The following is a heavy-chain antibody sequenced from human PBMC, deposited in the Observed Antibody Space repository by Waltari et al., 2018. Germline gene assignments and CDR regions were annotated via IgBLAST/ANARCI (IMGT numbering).Heavy chain of an antibody. Sequence: EVQLVESGGALGQPGGSLRLSCAASGFTFSSYEMNWVRQAPGKGLEWVSYISSSGSTIYYADSVKGRFDISRDNSRNTLYLQMDSLRAEDTAVYFCARDQYGESFYYAMNVWGQGTAVTVSS. J-gene: IGHJ6*02. CDR3: ARDQYGESFYYAMNV. V-gene: IGHV3-48*03. CDR2: ISSSGSTI. D-gene: IGHD1-26*01. CDR1: GFTFSSYE.